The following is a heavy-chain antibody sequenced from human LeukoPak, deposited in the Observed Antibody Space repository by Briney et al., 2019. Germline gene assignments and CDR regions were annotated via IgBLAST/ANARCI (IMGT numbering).Heavy chain of an antibody. V-gene: IGHV4-30-4*01. J-gene: IGHJ4*02. Sequence: KPSQTLSLTCTVSGGSISSGDYYWRWIRQPPEKGREWIGYIYHSGSTHYNPSLKTRVIISVNTSKNQFSLKLSSVTAADTAVYYCARCPDSSGYCYFDYWGQGTLVTVAS. CDR1: GGSISSGDYY. CDR2: IYHSGST. CDR3: ARCPDSSGYCYFDY. D-gene: IGHD3-22*01.